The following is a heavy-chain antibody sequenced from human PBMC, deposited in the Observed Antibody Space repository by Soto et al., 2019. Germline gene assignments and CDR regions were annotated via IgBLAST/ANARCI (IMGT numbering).Heavy chain of an antibody. CDR2: IRSKANNYAT. J-gene: IGHJ4*02. CDR1: GFTFSASS. CDR3: AIEGAGFGY. V-gene: IGHV3-73*01. Sequence: EFQLVESGGGLVQPGGSVRLYCAASGFTFSASSMHWVRQAAGKGLEWLGRIRSKANNYATVYSEVLKGRSIISRDDSQDTMFLEMNNLRTVDTAMYYCAIEGAGFGYWGQGTLVTVSS. D-gene: IGHD1-26*01.